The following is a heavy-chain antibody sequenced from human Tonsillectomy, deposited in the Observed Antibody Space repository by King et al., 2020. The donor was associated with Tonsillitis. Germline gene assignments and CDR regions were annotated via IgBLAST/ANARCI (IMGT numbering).Heavy chain of an antibody. CDR3: TSGYSYGPDY. CDR2: IRSKANSYAT. D-gene: IGHD5-18*01. V-gene: IGHV3-73*02. Sequence: VQLVESGGGLVQPGGSLKLSCSASGFTFSGSAIHWVRQASGKGLEWVGRIRSKANSYATGYGASVQGRFTISRADSENTAYLQMNSLNTEDTAVYYCTSGYSYGPDYWGQGTLVTVSS. CDR1: GFTFSGSA. J-gene: IGHJ4*02.